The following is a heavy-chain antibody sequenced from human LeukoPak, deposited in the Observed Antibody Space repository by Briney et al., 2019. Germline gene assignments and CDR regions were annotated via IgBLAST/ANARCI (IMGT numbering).Heavy chain of an antibody. Sequence: GESLKISCKGSGYGFTTYRIAWVRQMPGKGLEWMGIIYPDDSDARYSPSFQGQVTISADKSISTAYLQWNRLKAPDTAMYYCTRLDYPDSSSLDYWGQGTLVTVSS. V-gene: IGHV5-51*01. CDR1: GYGFTTYR. J-gene: IGHJ4*02. CDR2: IYPDDSDA. CDR3: TRLDYPDSSSLDY. D-gene: IGHD3-22*01.